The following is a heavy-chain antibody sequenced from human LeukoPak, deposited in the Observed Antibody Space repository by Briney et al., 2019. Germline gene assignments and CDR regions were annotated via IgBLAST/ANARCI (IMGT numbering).Heavy chain of an antibody. CDR1: GYTFTSYD. J-gene: IGHJ3*01. V-gene: IGHV1-8*01. CDR2: MNPNSGNT. Sequence: ASVKVSCKASGYTFTSYDINWVRQATGQGLEWMGWMNPNSGNTGYAQKFQGRVTMTRNTSISTAYMELSSLRSEDTAVYYCARAGYYGISVNDAFDVWGQGSMVTVSS. CDR3: ARAGYYGISVNDAFDV. D-gene: IGHD3-22*01.